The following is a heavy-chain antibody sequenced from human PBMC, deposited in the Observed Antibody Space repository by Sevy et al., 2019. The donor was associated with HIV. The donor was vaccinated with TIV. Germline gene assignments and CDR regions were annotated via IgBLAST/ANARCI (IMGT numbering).Heavy chain of an antibody. Sequence: GGSLRLSCAASGFTFSSYAMSWVRQAPGKRLEWVSAISGSGYLTYYTDSVKGRFTISRDNSKNTLYLQMNSLRAEDTAVYYCAKEGGGYYYDSSGLFDYWGQGTLVTVSS. CDR3: AKEGGGYYYDSSGLFDY. D-gene: IGHD3-22*01. CDR2: ISGSGYLT. J-gene: IGHJ4*02. V-gene: IGHV3-23*01. CDR1: GFTFSSYA.